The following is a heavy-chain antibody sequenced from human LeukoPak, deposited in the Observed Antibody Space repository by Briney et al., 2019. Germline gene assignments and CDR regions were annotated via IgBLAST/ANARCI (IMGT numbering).Heavy chain of an antibody. CDR3: ARSLQDYYGSGSYQYYYYYYMNV. CDR2: MNPNSGNT. Sequence: ASVKVSCKASGYSFTSYDINWVRQATGQGLEWMGWMNPNSGNTGYAQKFQGRVTMTRNTSISTAYMELSSLRSEDTAVYYCARSLQDYYGSGSYQYYYYYYMNVWGKGTTVTISS. V-gene: IGHV1-8*01. J-gene: IGHJ6*03. CDR1: GYSFTSYD. D-gene: IGHD3-10*01.